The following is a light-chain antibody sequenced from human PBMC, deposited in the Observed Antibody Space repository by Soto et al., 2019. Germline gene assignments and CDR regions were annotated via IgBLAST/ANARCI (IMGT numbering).Light chain of an antibody. CDR3: QQYGSSPWYT. V-gene: IGKV3-20*01. Sequence: EIVLTKSPGTLSLSPGERATLSCRASQSVSSSYLAWYQQKPGQAPRLLMYDASSRATGIPDRFSGSGSGTDFTLTISRLEPEDFAVYYCQQYGSSPWYTFGQGTKLEIK. J-gene: IGKJ2*01. CDR1: QSVSSSY. CDR2: DAS.